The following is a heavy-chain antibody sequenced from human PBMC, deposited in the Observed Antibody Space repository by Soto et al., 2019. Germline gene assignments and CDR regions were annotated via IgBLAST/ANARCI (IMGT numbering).Heavy chain of an antibody. CDR3: ALIAAAEPGWFDP. V-gene: IGHV5-51*01. CDR1: GYIFTSYW. J-gene: IGHJ5*02. Sequence: AESLKISCKGDGYIFTSYWIGCFLQMPVKGLEWMGIIYPGDSDTRYSPSFQGQVTISADKSISTAYLQWSSLKASDTAMYYCALIAAAEPGWFDPWGQGTLVTVSS. CDR2: IYPGDSDT. D-gene: IGHD6-13*01.